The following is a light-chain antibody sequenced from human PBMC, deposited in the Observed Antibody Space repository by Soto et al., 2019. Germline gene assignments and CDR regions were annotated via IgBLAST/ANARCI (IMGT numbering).Light chain of an antibody. V-gene: IGLV2-14*01. CDR2: EVS. CDR3: SSYTSDNRDYV. J-gene: IGLJ1*01. Sequence: QSALTQPASVSGSPGQSITISCIGSDSDVGAYTSVSWYQQHPGKAPKLLIYEVSNWPSGVSRRFSGSKSGNTASLTISGLQAEDEAHYSSSSYTSDNRDYVFGTWTKVTVL. CDR1: DSDVGAYTS.